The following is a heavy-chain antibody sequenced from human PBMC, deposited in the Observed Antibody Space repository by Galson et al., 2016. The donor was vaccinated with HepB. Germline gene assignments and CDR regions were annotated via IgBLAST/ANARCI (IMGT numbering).Heavy chain of an antibody. CDR3: ARWGGSGTYYNRWFDP. V-gene: IGHV2-5*02. D-gene: IGHD3-10*01. J-gene: IGHJ5*02. Sequence: PALVKPTQTLTLTCSFSGFSVNTVGVGVGWIRQPPGKALECLALILWDDDKRYSPSLKSRLTIAKETSRNQVVLTMTNMDPVDTGTYYCARWGGSGTYYNRWFDPWGQGTLVTVSS. CDR1: GFSVNTVGVG. CDR2: ILWDDDK.